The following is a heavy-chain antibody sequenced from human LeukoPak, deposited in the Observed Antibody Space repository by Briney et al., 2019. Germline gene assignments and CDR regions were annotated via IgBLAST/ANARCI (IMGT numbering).Heavy chain of an antibody. Sequence: GGSLRLSCAASGFTFSSYGMSWVRQAPGKGLEWVSAISGSGGSTYYADSVKGRFTISRDNSKNTLYLQMNSLRAEDTAVYYCARKSSSLGYYFDYWGQGTLVTVSS. V-gene: IGHV3-23*01. D-gene: IGHD6-6*01. CDR3: ARKSSSLGYYFDY. CDR1: GFTFSSYG. J-gene: IGHJ4*02. CDR2: ISGSGGST.